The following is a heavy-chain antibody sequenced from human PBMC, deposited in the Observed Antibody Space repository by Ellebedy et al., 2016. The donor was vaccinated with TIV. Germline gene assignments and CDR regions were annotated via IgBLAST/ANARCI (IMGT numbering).Heavy chain of an antibody. CDR1: GGSISSGGYS. CDR3: ARQHSYADNWFDP. CDR2: IYYSGST. J-gene: IGHJ5*02. D-gene: IGHD5-18*01. V-gene: IGHV4-30-2*05. Sequence: SETLSLTCAVSGGSISSGGYSWSWIRQPPGKGLEWIGYIYYSGSTYYNPSLKSRVTISVGTSKNQFSLRLSSVTAADTAVYYCARQHSYADNWFDPWGQGTLVTVSS.